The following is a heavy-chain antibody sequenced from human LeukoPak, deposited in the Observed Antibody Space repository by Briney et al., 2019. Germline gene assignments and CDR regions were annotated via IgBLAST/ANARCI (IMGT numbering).Heavy chain of an antibody. J-gene: IGHJ3*02. CDR2: INHSGST. CDR1: GGSFSGYY. Sequence: SETLSLTCAVYGGSFSGYYWSWIRQPPGKGLEWIGEINHSGSTNYNPSLKSRVTISVDTSKNQFSLKLSSVTAADTDVYYCRRDSSWVAFDIWGQGTMVTVSS. CDR3: RRDSSWVAFDI. D-gene: IGHD6-13*01. V-gene: IGHV4-34*01.